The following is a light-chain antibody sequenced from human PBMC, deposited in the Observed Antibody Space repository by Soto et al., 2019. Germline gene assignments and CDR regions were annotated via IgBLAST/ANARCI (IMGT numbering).Light chain of an antibody. CDR3: SSYTSNSTVV. CDR2: DVS. J-gene: IGLJ2*01. V-gene: IGLV2-14*03. Sequence: QSVLTQPASVSGSPGQAITISCTGTSRDVGGYDYVSWYQYHPGKAPKLMIYDVSDRPSGVSNRFSGSKSGNTASLTISGLQAEDEAEYFYSSYTSNSTVVFGGGTKLTVL. CDR1: SRDVGGYDY.